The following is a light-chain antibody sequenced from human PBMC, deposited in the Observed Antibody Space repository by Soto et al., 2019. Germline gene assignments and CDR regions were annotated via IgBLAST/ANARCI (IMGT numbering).Light chain of an antibody. Sequence: QSVLTQSPSASASLGASVTLTCTLSSGHSSYAIAWHQQQPEKGPRYLMKVNSDGSHSKGDGIPDRFSGSSSGAEHYLTISSLQSEDEADYYCQTGGTGISVFGGGTKLPVL. CDR2: VNSDGSH. CDR3: QTGGTGISV. J-gene: IGLJ3*02. V-gene: IGLV4-69*01. CDR1: SGHSSYA.